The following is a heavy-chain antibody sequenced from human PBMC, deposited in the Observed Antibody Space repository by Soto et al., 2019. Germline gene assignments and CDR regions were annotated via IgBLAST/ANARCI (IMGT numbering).Heavy chain of an antibody. D-gene: IGHD5-18*01. J-gene: IGHJ5*02. V-gene: IGHV5-51*01. Sequence: VESLKISCKGSGYKFATYWIAWVRQMPGRGLEWMGIIYPGDSETIYSSSFRGHVTISADKSLNTAYLQWDSLTASDSAIYYCARGVTGSAGRLHPWGKGTVVTVAS. CDR1: GYKFATYW. CDR3: ARGVTGSAGRLHP. CDR2: IYPGDSET.